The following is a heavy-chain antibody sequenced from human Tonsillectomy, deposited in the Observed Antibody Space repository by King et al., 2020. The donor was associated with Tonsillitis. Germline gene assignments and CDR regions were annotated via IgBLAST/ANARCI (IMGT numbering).Heavy chain of an antibody. V-gene: IGHV1-18*04. CDR1: SYSFTGYG. CDR2: MSADNANT. CDR3: ARDLFSDIVATSPIDY. J-gene: IGHJ4*02. D-gene: IGHD5-12*01. Sequence: QLVQSGAEVKKPGASVKVSCKASSYSFTGYGISWVRQAPGQGLEWMGWMSADNANTNYAQKLQARVILTTDTSTSTAYMELRSLRSDDTAVYYCARDLFSDIVATSPIDYWGQGTLVTVSS.